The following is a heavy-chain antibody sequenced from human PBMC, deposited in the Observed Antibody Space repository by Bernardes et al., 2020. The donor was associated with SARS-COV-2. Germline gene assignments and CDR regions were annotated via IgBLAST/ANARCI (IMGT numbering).Heavy chain of an antibody. V-gene: IGHV3-53*01. CDR2: IYSGAST. J-gene: IGHJ4*02. D-gene: IGHD6-19*01. CDR3: ARIDSSVRSYYVDY. CDR1: GFTVSSNY. Sequence: GGSLRLSCAASGFTVSSNYMSWVRQAPGKGLEWVSVIYSGASTYYADSVKGRFTISRDNSKNTLYLQMNSLRAEDTAVYYCARIDSSVRSYYVDYWGQGTLVTVSS.